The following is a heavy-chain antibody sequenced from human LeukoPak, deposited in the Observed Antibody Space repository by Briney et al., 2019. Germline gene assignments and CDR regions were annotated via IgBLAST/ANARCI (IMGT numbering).Heavy chain of an antibody. CDR2: INHSGST. J-gene: IGHJ4*02. D-gene: IGHD4-11*01. CDR1: GGSLSGYY. CDR3: ARGVTTGGHNY. V-gene: IGHV4-34*01. Sequence: KSSETLSLTCAVYGGSLSGYYWSWIRQPPGKGLEWIGEINHSGSTNYNPSLKSRVTISVDTSKNQFSLKLSSVTAADTAVYYCARGVTTGGHNYWGQGTLVTVSS.